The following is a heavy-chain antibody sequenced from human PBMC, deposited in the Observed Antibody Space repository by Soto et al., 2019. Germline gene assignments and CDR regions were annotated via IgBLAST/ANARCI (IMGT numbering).Heavy chain of an antibody. J-gene: IGHJ4*02. CDR1: GGPISSYY. V-gene: IGHV4-59*01. Sequence: QVQLQESGPGLVKPSETLSLNCTVSGGPISSYYWSWIRQSPGKGLECIGYVYYIGSTNYNPSLKRRVIISADTATNQFSLESSSVTAADTAVYYCARCSSSWPPRLDYWGQGTLVTVSS. CDR2: VYYIGST. D-gene: IGHD6-13*01. CDR3: ARCSSSWPPRLDY.